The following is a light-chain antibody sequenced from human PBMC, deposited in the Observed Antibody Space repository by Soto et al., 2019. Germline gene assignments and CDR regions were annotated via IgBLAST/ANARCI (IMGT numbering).Light chain of an antibody. CDR3: SSYASSSTL. J-gene: IGLJ2*01. CDR1: SSDVGGYNY. V-gene: IGLV2-14*01. CDR2: EVS. Sequence: QSVLTQSASVSGSPGQSITISCTGTSSDVGGYNYVSWYQQHPGKAPKLIIYEVSNRPSGVSNRFSGSKSGNTASLTISGLQAEDEADYYCSSYASSSTLFGGGTKLTVL.